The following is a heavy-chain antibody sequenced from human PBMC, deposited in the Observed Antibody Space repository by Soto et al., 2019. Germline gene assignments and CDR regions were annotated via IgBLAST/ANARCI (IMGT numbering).Heavy chain of an antibody. J-gene: IGHJ5*02. Sequence: PXGSLRLSCAASGFTFSSYAMSWVRQAPGKGLEWISGISGSGDSTYYADSVKGRFTISRDNSKNTLYLQMNSLRAEDTAVYYCATGYSYAPFDPWGQGTLVTVSS. V-gene: IGHV3-23*01. CDR3: ATGYSYAPFDP. CDR2: ISGSGDST. D-gene: IGHD5-18*01. CDR1: GFTFSSYA.